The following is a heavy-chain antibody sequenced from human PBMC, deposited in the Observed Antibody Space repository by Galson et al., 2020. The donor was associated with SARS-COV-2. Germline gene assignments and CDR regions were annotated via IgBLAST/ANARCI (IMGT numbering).Heavy chain of an antibody. J-gene: IGHJ4*02. CDR3: ARVIGVREVFDR. CDR1: GGSISSREYY. CDR2: IYYTGST. V-gene: IGHV4-30-4*01. Sequence: SETLSLTCTVSGGSISSREYYWSWVRQSPGKGLEWIGYIYYTGSTYYSPSLKSRLTISIDTSKNQFSLNVRSVTAADTAFYYCARVIGVREVFDRWGQGTLVTVSS. D-gene: IGHD3-10*01.